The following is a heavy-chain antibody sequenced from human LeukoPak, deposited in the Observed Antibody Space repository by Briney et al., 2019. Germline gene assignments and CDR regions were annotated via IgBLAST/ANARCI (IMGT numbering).Heavy chain of an antibody. Sequence: SETLSLTCAVYGGSFSGYYWSWIRQPPGKGLEWIGEINHSGSTNYNPSLKSRVTISVDTSKNQFSLKLSSVTAADTAVYYCARGGTSYYYYSSGYIDPWGQGTLVTVSS. CDR1: GGSFSGYY. CDR3: ARGGTSYYYYSSGYIDP. CDR2: INHSGST. J-gene: IGHJ5*02. V-gene: IGHV4-34*01. D-gene: IGHD3-22*01.